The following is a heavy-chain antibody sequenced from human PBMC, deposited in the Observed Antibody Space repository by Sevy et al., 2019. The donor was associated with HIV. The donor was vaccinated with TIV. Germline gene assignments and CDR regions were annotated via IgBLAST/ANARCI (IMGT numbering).Heavy chain of an antibody. CDR3: AREGCTKPHDY. CDR2: LAFGCGQI. Sequence: GGSLRLSCAASGFTFSKYSMSWVRQPPGKGLEWVSTLAFGCGQINYADSVKGRYTISRDNSKISVYLQMNNLRPEDTAVYYCAREGCTKPHDYWGQGILVTVSS. D-gene: IGHD2-8*01. J-gene: IGHJ4*02. CDR1: GFTFSKYS. V-gene: IGHV3-23*01.